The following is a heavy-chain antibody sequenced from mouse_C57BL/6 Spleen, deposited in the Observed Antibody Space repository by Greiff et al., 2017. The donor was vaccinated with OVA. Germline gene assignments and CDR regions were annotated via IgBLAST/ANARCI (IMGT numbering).Heavy chain of an antibody. D-gene: IGHD1-1*01. CDR2: IDPETGGT. V-gene: IGHV1-15*01. CDR3: TRDYYGSSSYYFDY. J-gene: IGHJ2*01. CDR1: GYTFTDYE. Sequence: VQLQQSGAELVRPGASVTLSCKASGYTFTDYEMHWVKQTPVHGLEWIGAIDPETGGTAYNQKFKGTAILTADKSSSTAYMELRSLTSEDSAVYYCTRDYYGSSSYYFDYWGQGTTLTVSA.